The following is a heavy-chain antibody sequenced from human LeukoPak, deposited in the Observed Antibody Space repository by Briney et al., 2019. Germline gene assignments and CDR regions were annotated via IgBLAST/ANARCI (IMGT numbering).Heavy chain of an antibody. CDR1: GGSISSYY. Sequence: PSETLSLTCTVSGGSISSYYWSWIRQPPGKGLEWIGYIYYSGSTNYNPSLKSRVTISVDTSKNQLSLKLSSVTAADTAVYYCARDTAARPDGYYYYGMDVWGQGTTVTVSS. J-gene: IGHJ6*02. CDR3: ARDTAARPDGYYYYGMDV. V-gene: IGHV4-59*01. CDR2: IYYSGST. D-gene: IGHD6-6*01.